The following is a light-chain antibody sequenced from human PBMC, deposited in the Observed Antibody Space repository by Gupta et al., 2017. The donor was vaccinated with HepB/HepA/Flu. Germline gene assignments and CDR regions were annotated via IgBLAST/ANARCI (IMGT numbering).Light chain of an antibody. CDR2: DTS. CDR3: QQRSNWLLT. V-gene: IGKV3-11*01. Sequence: EIVLTQSPDTLSLSPGERATLSCRASQNVGSYLAWYQQKPGQPPRLLIYDTSNRATGIPAMFTGSGSGTEFTLTISSLEPDDFAVYYCQQRSNWLLTFGGGTKVEIK. CDR1: QNVGSY. J-gene: IGKJ4*01.